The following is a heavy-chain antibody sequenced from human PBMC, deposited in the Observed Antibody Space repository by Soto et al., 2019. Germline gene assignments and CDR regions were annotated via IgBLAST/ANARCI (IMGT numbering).Heavy chain of an antibody. Sequence: ASVKVSCKASGYTFTSYGISWVRQAPGQGLEWMGWISAYNGNTNYAQKLQGRVTMTTDTSTSTAYMERRSLRSDDTAVYYCARMGGRFLESGEGDYYYYYYMDVWGKGTTVTVSS. J-gene: IGHJ6*03. D-gene: IGHD3-3*01. CDR2: ISAYNGNT. CDR1: GYTFTSYG. V-gene: IGHV1-18*01. CDR3: ARMGGRFLESGEGDYYYYYYMDV.